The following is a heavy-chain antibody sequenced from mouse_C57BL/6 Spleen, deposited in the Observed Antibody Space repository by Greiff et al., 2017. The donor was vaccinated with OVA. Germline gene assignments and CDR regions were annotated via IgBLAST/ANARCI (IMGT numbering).Heavy chain of an antibody. D-gene: IGHD1-1*01. CDR3: ASGVYYYGSSYEGFAY. CDR1: GYTFTGYW. CDR2: ILPGSGST. V-gene: IGHV1-9*01. J-gene: IGHJ3*01. Sequence: QVQLKQSGAELMKPGASVKLSCKATGYTFTGYWLEWVKQRPGHGLEWIGEILPGSGSTNYNEKFKGKATFTADTSSNTAYMQLSSLTTEDSAIYYCASGVYYYGSSYEGFAYWGQGTLVTVSA.